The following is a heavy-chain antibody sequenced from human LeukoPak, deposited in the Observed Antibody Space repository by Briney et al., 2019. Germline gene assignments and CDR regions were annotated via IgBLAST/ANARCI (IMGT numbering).Heavy chain of an antibody. V-gene: IGHV3-74*01. J-gene: IGHJ4*02. Sequence: GGSLRLSCAASGFTFSTFWMHWVRQTPGKGLVWVSRISNDGSTTHYADSVKGRFTISRDNAKNTLFLHMNSLRAEDTAVYYCARLLVYNSGGEAFDHWGQGTLVTVSS. CDR1: GFTFSTFW. D-gene: IGHD1-20*01. CDR2: ISNDGSTT. CDR3: ARLLVYNSGGEAFDH.